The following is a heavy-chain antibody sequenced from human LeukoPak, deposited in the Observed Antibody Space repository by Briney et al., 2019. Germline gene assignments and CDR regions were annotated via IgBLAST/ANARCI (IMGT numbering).Heavy chain of an antibody. CDR2: VHYSGSA. CDR3: VRGQFFFAF. CDR1: GYSISSGYY. J-gene: IGHJ2*01. Sequence: SETLSLTCTVSGYSISSGYYWGWIRQPPGKGLEWIGEVHYSGSANYNPSLESRVTISVDTSKNQFSLTLTSVTAADTAVYYCVRGQFFFAFWGRGTPVTVSS. D-gene: IGHD5-24*01. V-gene: IGHV4-38-2*02.